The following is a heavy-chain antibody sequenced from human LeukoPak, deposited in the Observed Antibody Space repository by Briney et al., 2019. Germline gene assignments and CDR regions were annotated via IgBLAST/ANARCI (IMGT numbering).Heavy chain of an antibody. V-gene: IGHV3-23*01. CDR2: ISGSGGST. CDR3: AKIPTYYYDSSWWYFDL. D-gene: IGHD3-22*01. J-gene: IGHJ2*01. Sequence: GGSLRLSCAASGFTFSSYAMSWVRQAPGKGLEWVSAISGSGGSTYYADSVKGRFTISRDNSKNTLYLQMNSLRAEDTAVYYWAKIPTYYYDSSWWYFDLWGRGTLVTVSS. CDR1: GFTFSSYA.